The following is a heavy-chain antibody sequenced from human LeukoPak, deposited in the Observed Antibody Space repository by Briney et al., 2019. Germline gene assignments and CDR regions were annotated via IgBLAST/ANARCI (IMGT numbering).Heavy chain of an antibody. CDR2: ISAYNGNT. Sequence: ASVKVSCKASGYTFTSYGISWVRQAPGQGLEWMGWISAYNGNTNYAQKLQGRVTMTTDTSTSTAYMELRSLRSDDTAVYYCARDSPDGSGSYYPVSYWGQGTLVTVSS. V-gene: IGHV1-18*04. J-gene: IGHJ4*02. CDR1: GYTFTSYG. CDR3: ARDSPDGSGSYYPVSY. D-gene: IGHD3-10*01.